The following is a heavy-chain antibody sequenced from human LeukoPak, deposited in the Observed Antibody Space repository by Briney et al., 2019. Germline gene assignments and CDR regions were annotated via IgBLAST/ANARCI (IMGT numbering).Heavy chain of an antibody. J-gene: IGHJ3*02. Sequence: SVKVSCKASGGTFSSYAISWVRQAPGQGLEWMGGIIPIFGTANYAQKFQGRVTITTDESTSTAYMELSSLRSEDTAVYYCASYTYYHGSGSYQDDAFDIWGQGTMVTVSS. CDR1: GGTFSSYA. D-gene: IGHD3-10*01. CDR2: IIPIFGTA. CDR3: ASYTYYHGSGSYQDDAFDI. V-gene: IGHV1-69*05.